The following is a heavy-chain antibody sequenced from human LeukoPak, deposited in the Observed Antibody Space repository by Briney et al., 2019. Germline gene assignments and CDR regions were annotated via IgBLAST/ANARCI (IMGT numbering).Heavy chain of an antibody. CDR2: IYYSGST. CDR3: ARSTYYYDSSGYYHGYFQH. V-gene: IGHV4-61*08. CDR1: GGSISSGGYY. D-gene: IGHD3-22*01. J-gene: IGHJ1*01. Sequence: PSETLSLTCTVSGGSISSGGYYWSWIRQHPGKGLEWIGYIYYSGSTNYNPSLKSRVTISVDTSKNQFSLKLSSVTAADTAVYYCARSTYYYDSSGYYHGYFQHWGQGTLVTVSS.